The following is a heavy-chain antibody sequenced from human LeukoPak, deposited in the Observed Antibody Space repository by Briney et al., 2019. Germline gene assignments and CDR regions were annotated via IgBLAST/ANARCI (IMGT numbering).Heavy chain of an antibody. J-gene: IGHJ4*02. CDR1: GFSFNTDA. CDR3: AKGCCTNGVCYWDY. D-gene: IGHD2-8*01. Sequence: PGGSLRLSCAASGFSFNTDAMSWVRQAPGKGLEWVSTISGSGGGAYYPDSVKGRFTISRDNYKNTVYLQMNSLRAEDTAVYYCAKGCCTNGVCYWDYWGQGTLVTVSS. CDR2: ISGSGGGA. V-gene: IGHV3-23*01.